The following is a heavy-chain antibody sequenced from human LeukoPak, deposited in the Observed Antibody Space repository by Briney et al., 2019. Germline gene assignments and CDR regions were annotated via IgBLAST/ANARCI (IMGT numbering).Heavy chain of an antibody. CDR1: GFPLRYFS. V-gene: IGHV3-21*05. Sequence: GAPRPPLQAPGFPLRYFSMERVPPAPGEGLGGGSFISSSSSYIYYADSVKGRFTISRDNAKNSLYLQMNSLRAEDTAVYYCARDRGGVPAAMAMDYWGQGTLVTVSS. J-gene: IGHJ4*02. CDR2: ISSSSSYI. CDR3: ARDRGGVPAAMAMDY. D-gene: IGHD2-2*01.